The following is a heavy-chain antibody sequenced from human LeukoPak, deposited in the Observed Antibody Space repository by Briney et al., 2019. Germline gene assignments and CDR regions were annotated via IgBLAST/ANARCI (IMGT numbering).Heavy chain of an antibody. CDR3: AKDGNWARFED. V-gene: IGHV3-30*02. CDR2: IRNDGSNK. Sequence: GGSLRLSCAASGFTFSRYGIHWVRQAPGKGLEWATFIRNDGSNKYYADSVKGRFTISRDNSKNMVWLQINSPTAEDTATYYCAKDGNWARFEDWGQGTLVTVSS. CDR1: GFTFSRYG. J-gene: IGHJ4*02. D-gene: IGHD7-27*01.